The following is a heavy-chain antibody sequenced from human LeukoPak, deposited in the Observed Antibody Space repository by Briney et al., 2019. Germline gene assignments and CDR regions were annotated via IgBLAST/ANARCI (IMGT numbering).Heavy chain of an antibody. CDR2: IYHSGST. J-gene: IGHJ5*02. CDR3: AREDLTTA. CDR1: GGSISRGSYS. D-gene: IGHD3-9*01. Sequence: SETLSLTCTVSGGSISRGSYSWSWIRQPPGKGLEWIGYIYHSGSTYYNPSLKSRVTISVDRSKNQFSLKLSSVTAADTAVYYCAREDLTTAWGQGTLVTVSS. V-gene: IGHV4-30-2*01.